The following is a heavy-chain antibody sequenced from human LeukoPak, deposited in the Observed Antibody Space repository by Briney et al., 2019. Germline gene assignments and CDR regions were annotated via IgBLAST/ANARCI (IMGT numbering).Heavy chain of an antibody. J-gene: IGHJ3*02. V-gene: IGHV4-30-2*01. Sequence: SETLSLTCTVSGGSISSGGYYWSWIRQPPGKGLEWIGYTYHSGSTYYNPSLKSRVTISVDRSKNQFSLKLSSVTAADTAVYYCARGIAARPGDAFDIWGQGTMVTVSS. D-gene: IGHD6-6*01. CDR1: GGSISSGGYY. CDR2: TYHSGST. CDR3: ARGIAARPGDAFDI.